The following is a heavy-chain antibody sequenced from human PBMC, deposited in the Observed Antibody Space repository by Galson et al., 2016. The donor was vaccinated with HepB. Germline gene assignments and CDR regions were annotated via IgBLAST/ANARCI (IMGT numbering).Heavy chain of an antibody. CDR1: GDSVSTNSAG. CDR3: ARDVGRLTTTLTTYSAYFDS. CDR2: DYYRSKWHY. Sequence: CAISGDSVSTNSAGWNWIRQSPSRGLEWLGRDYYRSKWHYDYPVSVRSRITINPDTTKNRFSLHLNSVTPEDTAVYFCARDVGRLTTTLTTYSAYFDSWGQGTLVTVSS. J-gene: IGHJ4*02. D-gene: IGHD4/OR15-4a*01. V-gene: IGHV6-1*01.